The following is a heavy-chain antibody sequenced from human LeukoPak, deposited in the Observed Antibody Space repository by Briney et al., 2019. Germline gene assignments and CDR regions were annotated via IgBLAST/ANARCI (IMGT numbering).Heavy chain of an antibody. V-gene: IGHV4-59*01. J-gene: IGHJ4*02. CDR1: GGSTSSYY. D-gene: IGHD6-19*01. CDR2: IYNSGST. CDR3: VRDIAVAGTRVLDY. Sequence: SETLSLTCTVSGGSTSSYYWSWIRQPPGKGLEWIGYIYNSGSTNYNPSLKSRVTISVGTSKNQFSLKLSSVTAADTAVYYCVRDIAVAGTRVLDYWGQGTLVTVSS.